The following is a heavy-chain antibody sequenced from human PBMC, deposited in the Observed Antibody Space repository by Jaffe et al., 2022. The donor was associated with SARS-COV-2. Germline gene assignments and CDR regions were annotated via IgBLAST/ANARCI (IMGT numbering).Heavy chain of an antibody. D-gene: IGHD3-10*01. J-gene: IGHJ3*02. CDR1: GGSISSSSYY. CDR3: ARQGGLWFGEGTLNPDAFDI. CDR2: IYYSGST. V-gene: IGHV4-39*01. Sequence: QLQLQESGPGLVKPSETLSLTCTVSGGSISSSSYYWGWIRQPPGKGLEWIGSIYYSGSTYYNPSLKSRVTISVDTSKNQFSLKLSSVTAADTAVYYCARQGGLWFGEGTLNPDAFDIWGQGTMVTVSS.